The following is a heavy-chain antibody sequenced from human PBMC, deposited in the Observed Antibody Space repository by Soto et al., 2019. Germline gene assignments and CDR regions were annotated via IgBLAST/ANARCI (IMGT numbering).Heavy chain of an antibody. J-gene: IGHJ3*02. V-gene: IGHV1-2*02. CDR3: ARGPYGDNAFDI. D-gene: IGHD4-17*01. CDR1: GGTFSSYA. Sequence: ASVKVSCKASGGTFSSYAISWVRQAPGQGLEWMGWIAPHRDGTEFAQKFQGRITLTGDTSTSTAYMELKGLTSADTAVYFCARGPYGDNAFDIWGQGTVVTVSS. CDR2: IAPHRDGT.